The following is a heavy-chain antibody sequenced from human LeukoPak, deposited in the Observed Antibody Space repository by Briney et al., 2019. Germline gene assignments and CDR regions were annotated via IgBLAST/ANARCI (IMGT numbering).Heavy chain of an antibody. CDR3: AREFVQQFDY. CDR2: INAGNGNT. Sequence: ASVKVSCKASGYTFTSFVMHWVRRAPGQRLEWMGWINAGNGNTKYSQKFQGRVTITRDTSASTAYMELSSLRSEDTAVYYCAREFVQQFDYWGQGTLVTVSS. CDR1: GYTFTSFV. V-gene: IGHV1-3*01. D-gene: IGHD6-13*01. J-gene: IGHJ4*02.